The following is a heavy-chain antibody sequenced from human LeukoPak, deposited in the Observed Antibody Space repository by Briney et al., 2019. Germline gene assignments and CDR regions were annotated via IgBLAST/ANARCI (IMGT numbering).Heavy chain of an antibody. CDR3: ARDQSPLNGGYSEGEVFDC. CDR1: GYTFTSYG. Sequence: ASVKVSCKASGYTFTSYGINWLRQAPGQGHEWMGRSSLNNVNKNYIEKLQGRVTMTTDTSTSTAHMELRSLRPDDTAVYYCARDQSPLNGGYSEGEVFDCWGQGTLVTVSS. V-gene: IGHV1-18*01. CDR2: SSLNNVNK. J-gene: IGHJ4*02. D-gene: IGHD5-12*01.